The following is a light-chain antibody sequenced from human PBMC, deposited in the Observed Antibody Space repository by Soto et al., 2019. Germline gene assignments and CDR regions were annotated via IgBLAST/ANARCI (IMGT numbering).Light chain of an antibody. CDR2: EGS. CDR3: SSYAGAVA. V-gene: IGLV2-23*01. Sequence: QSALTQPASVSGSPGQSITISCTGTSSDVGTYNLVSWYQHHPGKAPKLMIYEGSNRPSGVSHRFSGSQSGNTASLTISGLRAEDEADYYCSSYAGAVAFGGGTKLTVL. J-gene: IGLJ2*01. CDR1: SSDVGTYNL.